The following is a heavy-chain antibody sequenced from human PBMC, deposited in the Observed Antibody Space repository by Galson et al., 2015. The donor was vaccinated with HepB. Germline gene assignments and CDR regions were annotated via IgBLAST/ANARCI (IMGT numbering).Heavy chain of an antibody. D-gene: IGHD3-3*01. CDR3: ARIGPIHYDFWSGYDYYMDV. CDR2: ISAYNGDT. CDR1: GYTFSSYG. J-gene: IGHJ6*03. V-gene: IGHV1-18*01. Sequence: SVKVSCKASGYTFSSYGISWVRQAPGQGLEWMGWISAYNGDTRYAQKFQDRVTMTTDTSTSTAYMELRSLRSDDTAVYYCARIGPIHYDFWSGYDYYMDVWGKGTTVTVS.